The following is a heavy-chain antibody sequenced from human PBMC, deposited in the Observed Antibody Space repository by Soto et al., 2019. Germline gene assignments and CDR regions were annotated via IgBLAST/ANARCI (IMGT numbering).Heavy chain of an antibody. J-gene: IGHJ4*02. CDR2: ISGSGGST. V-gene: IGHV3-23*01. Sequence: PGGSLILSCAASGLTFSSYAMSWVRQAPGKGLEWVSAISGSGGSTYYADSVKGRFTISGDNSKNTLYLQMNSLRAGDTAVYYCAKDQMGYYDSSGYYWGQGTLVTVSS. CDR1: GLTFSSYA. D-gene: IGHD3-22*01. CDR3: AKDQMGYYDSSGYY.